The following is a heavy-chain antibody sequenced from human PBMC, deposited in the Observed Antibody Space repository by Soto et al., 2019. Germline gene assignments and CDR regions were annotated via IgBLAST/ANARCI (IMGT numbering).Heavy chain of an antibody. CDR2: ISAYNGNT. D-gene: IGHD3-3*01. V-gene: IGHV1-18*01. J-gene: IGHJ4*02. CDR3: ARDNDVWTGYFFDN. Sequence: ASVKVSCKASGYTFTNFGISWVRQAPGQGLEWMRWISAYNGNTNYAQKFQGRVTMTTDTSTSTAYMEVRSLRFDDTAVYYCARDNDVWTGYFFDNWGQGTLVTVS. CDR1: GYTFTNFG.